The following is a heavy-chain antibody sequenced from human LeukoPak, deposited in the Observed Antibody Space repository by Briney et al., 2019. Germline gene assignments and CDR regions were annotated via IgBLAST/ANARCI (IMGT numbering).Heavy chain of an antibody. J-gene: IGHJ4*02. D-gene: IGHD1-26*01. CDR3: ARETIVGATTEDY. CDR1: GFTVSSNY. V-gene: IGHV3-66*01. CDR2: IYSGGST. Sequence: GGPLRLPCAASGFTVSSNYMSWVRQAPGKGLEWVSVIYSGGSTYYADSVKGRFTISRDNSKNTLYLQMNSLRAEDTAVYYCARETIVGATTEDYWGQGTLVTVSS.